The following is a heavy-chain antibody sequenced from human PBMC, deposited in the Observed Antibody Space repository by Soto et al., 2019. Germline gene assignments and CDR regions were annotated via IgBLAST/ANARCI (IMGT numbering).Heavy chain of an antibody. CDR2: INPNSGSK. J-gene: IGHJ6*02. CDR1: GYSVTSYY. CDR3: ARAGIAYCSSTTCYLYYYVMDV. D-gene: IGHD2-2*01. Sequence: ASVKVSCKASGYSVTSYYMHWVRQAPGQGLEWMGIINPNSGSKTYAQKVQGRVTMTRDTSTSTVYMELTSLTSGDTAVYYCARAGIAYCSSTTCYLYYYVMDVWGQGTTVTVSS. V-gene: IGHV1-46*01.